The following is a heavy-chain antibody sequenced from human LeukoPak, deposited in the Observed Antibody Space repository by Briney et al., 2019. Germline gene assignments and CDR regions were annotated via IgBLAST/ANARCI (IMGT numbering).Heavy chain of an antibody. Sequence: GGSLRLSCATSAFSLSDYYMSWIRQAPGKGLEWVSYISSSSSYTNYADSVKGRFTISRDNAKNSLYLQMNSLRAENTAVYYCPAHEGEHGITAFDYWGQGTLVTVSS. V-gene: IGHV3-11*06. D-gene: IGHD6-6*01. CDR2: ISSSSSYT. J-gene: IGHJ4*02. CDR1: AFSLSDYY. CDR3: PAHEGEHGITAFDY.